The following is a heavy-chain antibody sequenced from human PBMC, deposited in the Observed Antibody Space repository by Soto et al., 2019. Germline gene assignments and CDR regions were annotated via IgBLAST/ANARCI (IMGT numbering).Heavy chain of an antibody. V-gene: IGHV3-30*18. CDR2: ISYDGSNK. Sequence: GGSLRLSCAASGFTFSSYGMHWVRQAPGKGLEWVAVISYDGSNKYYADSVKGRFTVSRDNSKNTLYLQMNSLRAEDTAVYYCAKDDCSSTSCGEYFQHWGQGTLVTVSS. D-gene: IGHD2-2*01. J-gene: IGHJ1*01. CDR3: AKDDCSSTSCGEYFQH. CDR1: GFTFSSYG.